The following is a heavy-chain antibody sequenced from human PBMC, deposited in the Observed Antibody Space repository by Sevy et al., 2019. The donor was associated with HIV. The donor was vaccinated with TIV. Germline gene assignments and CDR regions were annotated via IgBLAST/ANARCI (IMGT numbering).Heavy chain of an antibody. J-gene: IGHJ4*01. Sequence: GGSLRLSCVASGFASGFTFSSFAMSWVRQLPGKGLEWVSTINGRGGSTYYADSVKGRFTLSRDNSNNALFLQMDSLTPEDTALYYCPRPTPRIAPSSAAFFDSWGHGTLVTVSS. V-gene: IGHV3-23*01. CDR2: INGRGGST. CDR3: PRPTPRIAPSSAAFFDS. CDR1: GFTFSSFA. D-gene: IGHD6-6*01.